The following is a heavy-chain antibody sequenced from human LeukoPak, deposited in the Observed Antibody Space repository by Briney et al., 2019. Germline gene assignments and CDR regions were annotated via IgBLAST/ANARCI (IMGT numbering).Heavy chain of an antibody. CDR3: AREDPQTTVPEGLDV. CDR2: IYFSGAT. J-gene: IGHJ6*02. D-gene: IGHD4-17*01. V-gene: IGHV4-59*01. Sequence: SETLSLTCTVSGGSISNYYWSWIRQSPVKGLEWSGYIYFSGATNYNPSLKSLVTISVDTSKNQFSLKLSSVTAADTAVYYCAREDPQTTVPEGLDVWGQGTTVTVSS. CDR1: GGSISNYY.